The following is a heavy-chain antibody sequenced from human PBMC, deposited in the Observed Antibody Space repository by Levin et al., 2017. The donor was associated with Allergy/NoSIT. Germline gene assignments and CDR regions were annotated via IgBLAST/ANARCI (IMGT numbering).Heavy chain of an antibody. D-gene: IGHD4-17*01. CDR2: RRSSGGKT. Sequence: GGSLRLSCAASGFPFGTYAMSWVRQGPGKGLEWVATRRSSGGKTYYADAVRGRFTIARDNSKNTLFLQRNALRADDTAVYYCAKALDNGDYIVDSWGQGTPVTVS. V-gene: IGHV3-23*01. J-gene: IGHJ4*02. CDR1: GFPFGTYA. CDR3: AKALDNGDYIVDS.